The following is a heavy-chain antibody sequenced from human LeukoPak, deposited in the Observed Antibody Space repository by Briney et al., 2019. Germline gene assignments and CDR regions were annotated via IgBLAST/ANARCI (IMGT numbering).Heavy chain of an antibody. V-gene: IGHV4-30-4*01. CDR3: ARDQIVVVPAAIGGGYYYYGMDV. CDR2: IYYSGST. D-gene: IGHD2-2*02. CDR1: GGSISSGDYY. Sequence: PSETLSLTCTVSGGSISSGDYYWSWIRQPPGKGLEWIGYIYYSGSTYYNPSLKSRVTISVDTSKNQFSLKLSSVTAADTAVYYCARDQIVVVPAAIGGGYYYYGMDVWGQGTTVTVSS. J-gene: IGHJ6*02.